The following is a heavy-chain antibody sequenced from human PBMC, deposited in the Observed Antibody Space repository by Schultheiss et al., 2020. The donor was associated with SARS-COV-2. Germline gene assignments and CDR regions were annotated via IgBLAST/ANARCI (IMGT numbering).Heavy chain of an antibody. CDR1: GGSISSYY. Sequence: SQTLSLTCTVSGGSISSYYWSWIRQPAGKGLEWIGRIYTSGSTNYNPSLKSRVTMSVDTSKNQFSLKLSSVTAADTAVYYFARARAAPPLDYYYYMDVWGKGTTVTVSS. V-gene: IGHV4-4*07. J-gene: IGHJ6*03. CDR2: IYTSGST. D-gene: IGHD2-15*01. CDR3: ARARAAPPLDYYYYMDV.